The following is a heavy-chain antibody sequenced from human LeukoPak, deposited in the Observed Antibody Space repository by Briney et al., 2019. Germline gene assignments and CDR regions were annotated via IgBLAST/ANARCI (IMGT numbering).Heavy chain of an antibody. CDR2: ISYDGSNK. CDR3: AKSDGNYYYYYYGMDV. J-gene: IGHJ6*02. V-gene: IGHV3-30*18. Sequence: GGSLRLSCVASGFTFSSYGMHWVRQAPGKGLEWVAVISYDGSNKYYADSVKGRFTISRDNSKNTLYLQMNSLRAEDTAVFYCAKSDGNYYYYYYGMDVWGQGTTVTVSS. D-gene: IGHD4-23*01. CDR1: GFTFSSYG.